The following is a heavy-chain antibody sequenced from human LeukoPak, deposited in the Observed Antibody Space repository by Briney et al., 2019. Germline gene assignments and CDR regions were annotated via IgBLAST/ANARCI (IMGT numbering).Heavy chain of an antibody. D-gene: IGHD4-23*01. CDR1: GFTFTTCA. CDR3: AKGDDYGANTRLPKYNWFDP. CDR2: IRYDGNNK. V-gene: IGHV3-30*02. Sequence: PGGSLRLSCAASGFTFTTCAMHWVRQAPGKGLEWVAYIRYDGNNKNYADSVKGRFTISGDNSKDMLYLQMNSLRPEDTAVYYCAKGDDYGANTRLPKYNWFDPWGQGTLVTVSS. J-gene: IGHJ5*02.